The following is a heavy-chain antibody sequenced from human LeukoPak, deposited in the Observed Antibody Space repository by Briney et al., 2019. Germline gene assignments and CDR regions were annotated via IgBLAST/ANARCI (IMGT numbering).Heavy chain of an antibody. CDR3: TKDVQVGPTRGFFDF. D-gene: IGHD1-26*01. V-gene: IGHV3-23*01. Sequence: GGSLRLSCAASGFTFRNYWMSWVRQAPGKGLEWISVISATGFTTYHTDSVKGRFTISGDNSKSMLYLQMDGLRAEDTAIYFCTKDVQVGPTRGFFDFWGQGTLVTVSS. J-gene: IGHJ4*03. CDR2: ISATGFTT. CDR1: GFTFRNYW.